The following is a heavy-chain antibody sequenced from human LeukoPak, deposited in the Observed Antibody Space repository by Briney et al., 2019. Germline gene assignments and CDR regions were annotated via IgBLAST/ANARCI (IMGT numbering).Heavy chain of an antibody. V-gene: IGHV3-30*04. J-gene: IGHJ4*02. CDR3: ARGVRIAVAGNIDY. Sequence: GGSLRLSCAASGFTFSSYAMHWVRRTPGKGLEWVPVISYDGPNKNYADSVKGRFTISRDNSKNTLYLQMNSLRAEDTAVYYCARGVRIAVAGNIDYWGQGTLVTVSS. CDR2: ISYDGPNK. CDR1: GFTFSSYA. D-gene: IGHD6-19*01.